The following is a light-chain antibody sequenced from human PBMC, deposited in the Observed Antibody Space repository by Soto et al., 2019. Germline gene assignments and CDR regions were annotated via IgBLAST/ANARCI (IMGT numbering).Light chain of an antibody. CDR1: TGDAGGYNY. CDR3: SSYTSSSTPYV. J-gene: IGLJ1*01. Sequence: QSVLTQPASVSGSPGQSITISCTGTTGDAGGYNYVSRYQQHPGKAPKLMIYDVSNRPSGVSNRFSGPKSGNTASLTISGLQAEDEADYYCSSYTSSSTPYVFGTGTKVTVL. CDR2: DVS. V-gene: IGLV2-14*01.